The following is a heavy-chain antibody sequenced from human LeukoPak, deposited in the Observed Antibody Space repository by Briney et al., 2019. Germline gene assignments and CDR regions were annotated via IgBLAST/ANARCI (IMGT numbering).Heavy chain of an antibody. CDR2: IRYDGSNK. Sequence: GGSLRLSCAASGFTFSSYGMHWVRQAPGKGLEWVAFIRYDGSNKYYADSVKGRFTISRDNSKNTLYLQMNSLRAEDTAVYYCARVGSYYDILTGYYVYYFDYWGQGTLVTVSS. V-gene: IGHV3-30*02. D-gene: IGHD3-9*01. CDR3: ARVGSYYDILTGYYVYYFDY. CDR1: GFTFSSYG. J-gene: IGHJ4*02.